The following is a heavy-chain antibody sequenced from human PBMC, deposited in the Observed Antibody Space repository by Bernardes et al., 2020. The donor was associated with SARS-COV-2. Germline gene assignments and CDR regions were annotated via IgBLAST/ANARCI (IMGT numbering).Heavy chain of an antibody. Sequence: GGSLRLSCAASGFTFSSYAMSWVRQAPGKGLEWVSAISGSGGSTYYADSVKGRFTISRDNSKNTLYLQMNSLRAEDTAVYYCAKSGPFYDFWSGYFMDVWGQGTTVTVSS. CDR1: GFTFSSYA. CDR2: ISGSGGST. D-gene: IGHD3-3*01. J-gene: IGHJ6*02. CDR3: AKSGPFYDFWSGYFMDV. V-gene: IGHV3-23*01.